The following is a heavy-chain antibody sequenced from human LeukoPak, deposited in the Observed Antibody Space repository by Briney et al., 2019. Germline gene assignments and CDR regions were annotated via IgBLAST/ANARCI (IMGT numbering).Heavy chain of an antibody. Sequence: SQTLSLTCTVSGGSISSGSYYWSWIRQPARKGLEWIGRIYTSGSTNYNPSLKSRVTISVDTSKNQFSLKLSSVTAADTAVYYCAGAILIVGATSDAFDIWGQGTMVTVSS. CDR1: GGSISSGSYY. J-gene: IGHJ3*02. V-gene: IGHV4-61*02. CDR3: AGAILIVGATSDAFDI. CDR2: IYTSGST. D-gene: IGHD1-26*01.